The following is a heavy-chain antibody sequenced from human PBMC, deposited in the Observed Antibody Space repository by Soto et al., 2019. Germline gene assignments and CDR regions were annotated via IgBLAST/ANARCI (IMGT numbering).Heavy chain of an antibody. J-gene: IGHJ6*02. Sequence: SETLSLSCTVSGGSISSSSYYWGWIRQPPGKGLEWIGSIYYSGSTYYNPSLKSRVTISVDTSKNQFSLKLSSVTAADTAVYYCATQHVSLWFGELLDYSGLDVWGLVTTVSVS. CDR2: IYYSGST. CDR3: ATQHVSLWFGELLDYSGLDV. D-gene: IGHD3-10*01. V-gene: IGHV4-39*01. CDR1: GGSISSSSYY.